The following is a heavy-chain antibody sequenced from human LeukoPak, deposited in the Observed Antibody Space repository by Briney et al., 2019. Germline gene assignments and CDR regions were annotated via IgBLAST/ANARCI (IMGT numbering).Heavy chain of an antibody. CDR3: SRLPSVRGVDRYFDY. J-gene: IGHJ4*02. D-gene: IGHD3-10*01. V-gene: IGHV5-51*01. Sequence: KPGGSLQISCKGSGSLFTSYWIGWVRQLPGKGVEGMGIIYPGDSDTRYSPSFQGQVTISVDKSISTAYLQWSSLKASDTAMYYCSRLPSVRGVDRYFDYWGQGTLVTVSS. CDR1: GSLFTSYW. CDR2: IYPGDSDT.